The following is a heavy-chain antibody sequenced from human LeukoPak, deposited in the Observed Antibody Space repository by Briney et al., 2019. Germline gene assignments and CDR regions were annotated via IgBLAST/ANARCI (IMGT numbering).Heavy chain of an antibody. J-gene: IGHJ4*02. D-gene: IGHD4-17*01. Sequence: GGSLRLSCAASGFTFSNAWMSWVRQASGKGLEWVGRIKSKTDGGTTDYAAPVKGRFTISRDDSKNTLYLQMNSLKTEDTAVYYCTTELSYGDYGYWGQGTLVTVSS. CDR1: GFTFSNAW. CDR2: IKSKTDGGTT. V-gene: IGHV3-15*01. CDR3: TTELSYGDYGY.